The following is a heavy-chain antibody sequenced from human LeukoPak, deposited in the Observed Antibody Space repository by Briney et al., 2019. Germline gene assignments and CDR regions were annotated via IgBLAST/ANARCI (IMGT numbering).Heavy chain of an antibody. V-gene: IGHV3-53*01. CDR1: GFTVSSQY. Sequence: GGSLRLSCAASGFTVSSQYMSWVRQGPGKGLEWVALIYNDGGTHYTDSVKGRFTISRDTSRNTLFLQMNSLRVEDSAMYYCVKRLTLGDLSIKGAFALWGQGTLVTVAS. D-gene: IGHD3-16*02. J-gene: IGHJ3*01. CDR3: VKRLTLGDLSIKGAFAL. CDR2: IYNDGGT.